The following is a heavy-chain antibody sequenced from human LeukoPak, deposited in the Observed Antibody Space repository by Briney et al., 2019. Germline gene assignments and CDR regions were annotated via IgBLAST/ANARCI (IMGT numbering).Heavy chain of an antibody. CDR1: GFTFSSYA. CDR2: ISGSGGSA. Sequence: GGSLRLSCAASGFTFSSYAMSWARQAPGKGLEWVSAISGSGGSAYYADSVKGRFTISRDNSKNTLYLQMNSLRAEDTAVYYCAKRSGYSYGYFDYWGQGTLVTVSS. CDR3: AKRSGYSYGYFDY. J-gene: IGHJ4*02. D-gene: IGHD5-18*01. V-gene: IGHV3-23*01.